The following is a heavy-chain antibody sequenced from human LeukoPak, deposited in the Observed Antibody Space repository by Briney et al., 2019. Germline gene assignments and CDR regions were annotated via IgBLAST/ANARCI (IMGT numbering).Heavy chain of an antibody. CDR2: MRGRGVST. CDR3: AKDCNGGNCYIDY. Sequence: PGGSLRLSCAASGFTFTNYAMSWARQAPGKGLEWVSGMRGRGVSTYYADSVKGRFTISSDNSKNTLYLQMNSLRAEDTAIYYCAKDCNGGNCYIDYWGQGTLVTVAS. V-gene: IGHV3-23*01. D-gene: IGHD2-15*01. J-gene: IGHJ4*02. CDR1: GFTFTNYA.